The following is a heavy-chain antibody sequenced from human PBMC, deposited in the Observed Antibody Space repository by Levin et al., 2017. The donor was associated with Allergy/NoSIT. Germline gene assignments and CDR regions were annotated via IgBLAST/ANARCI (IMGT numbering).Heavy chain of an antibody. CDR1: GGSISSGDYY. J-gene: IGHJ6*03. CDR3: ASQARKMATIPANYYYYYMDV. D-gene: IGHD5-24*01. Sequence: SQTLSLTCTVSGGSISSGDYYWSWIRQPPGKGLEWIGYIYYSGSTYYNPSLKSRVTISVDTSKNQFSLKLSSVTAADTAVYYCASQARKMATIPANYYYYYMDVWGKGTTVTVSS. V-gene: IGHV4-30-4*01. CDR2: IYYSGST.